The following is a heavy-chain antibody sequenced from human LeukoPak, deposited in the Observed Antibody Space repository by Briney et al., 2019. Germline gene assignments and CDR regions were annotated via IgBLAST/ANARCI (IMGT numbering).Heavy chain of an antibody. Sequence: GGSLRLSCAASGFTFSSYEMNWVRQAPGKGLEWVSYISSSGSTIYYAVSVKGRFTISRHNAKNSLYLQMNSLRAEDTAVYYCAREGKQRWLRAPFDYWGQGTLVTVSS. CDR3: AREGKQRWLRAPFDY. CDR2: ISSSGSTI. CDR1: GFTFSSYE. V-gene: IGHV3-48*03. D-gene: IGHD5-18*01. J-gene: IGHJ4*02.